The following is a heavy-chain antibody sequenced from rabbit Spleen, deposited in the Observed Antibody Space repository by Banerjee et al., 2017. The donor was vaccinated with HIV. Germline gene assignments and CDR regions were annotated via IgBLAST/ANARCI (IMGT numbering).Heavy chain of an antibody. CDR3: ARSSYSDGGYASDL. CDR2: IGTTIGNT. Sequence: QSLEESGGDLVKPGASLTLTCTASGFSFSSSYWICWVRQAPGKGLEWIGCIGTTIGNTWYARWVNGRFAISRSTSLNTVDLKMTSLTAADTATYFCARSSYSDGGYASDLWGQGTLVTVS. CDR1: GFSFSSSYW. J-gene: IGHJ3*01. V-gene: IGHV1S43*01. D-gene: IGHD6-1*01.